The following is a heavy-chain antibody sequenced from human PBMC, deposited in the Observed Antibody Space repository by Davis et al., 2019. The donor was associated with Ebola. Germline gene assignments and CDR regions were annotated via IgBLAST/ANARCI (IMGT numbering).Heavy chain of an antibody. CDR2: INWNGGNT. CDR1: GFTFDDYA. Sequence: GGSLRLSCAASGFTFDDYAMTWVRQAPGKGLGWVSGINWNGGNTGYADSVKGRFTISRDNAKNSLYLQMNSLRAEDTALYYCARVNTVTGYSRFDPWGQGTLVTVSS. J-gene: IGHJ5*02. CDR3: ARVNTVTGYSRFDP. V-gene: IGHV3-20*04. D-gene: IGHD3-9*01.